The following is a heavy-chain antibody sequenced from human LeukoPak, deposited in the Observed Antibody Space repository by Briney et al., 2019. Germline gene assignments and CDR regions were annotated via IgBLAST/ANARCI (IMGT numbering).Heavy chain of an antibody. J-gene: IGHJ4*02. CDR1: GFTFSSYM. CDR3: ARDPYSSGWYGAPVY. D-gene: IGHD6-19*01. Sequence: GESLRLSCAASGFTFSSYMMTWVRQAPGKGLEWVANIKPDGGEKFYVDSVRGRFTISRDNAKNSLYLQMNSLRAEDTALYYCARDPYSSGWYGAPVYWGQGTLVTVSS. CDR2: IKPDGGEK. V-gene: IGHV3-7*03.